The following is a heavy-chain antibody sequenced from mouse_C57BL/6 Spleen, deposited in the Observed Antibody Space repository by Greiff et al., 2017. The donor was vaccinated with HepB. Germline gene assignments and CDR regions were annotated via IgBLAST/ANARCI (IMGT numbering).Heavy chain of an antibody. J-gene: IGHJ4*01. Sequence: EVKLMESGGGLVQPGGSLSLSCAASGFTFTDYYMSWVRQPPGKALEWLGFIRNRANGYTTEYSASVKGRFTISRDNSQSILYLQMNALRAEDSATYYCARYKGYGSSYAMDYWGQGTSVTVSS. CDR1: GFTFTDYY. CDR2: IRNRANGYTT. CDR3: ARYKGYGSSYAMDY. V-gene: IGHV7-3*01. D-gene: IGHD1-1*01.